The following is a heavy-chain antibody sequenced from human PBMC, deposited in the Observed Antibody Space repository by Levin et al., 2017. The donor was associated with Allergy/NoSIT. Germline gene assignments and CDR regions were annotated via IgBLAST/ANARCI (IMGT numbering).Heavy chain of an antibody. Sequence: GESLKISCAASGFTFSSYEMNWVRQAPGKGLEWVSYISSSGSTIYYADSVKGRFTISRDNAKNSLYLQMNSLRAEDTAVYYCASLVVVTAILFSDYYYGMDVWGQGTTVTVSS. CDR2: ISSSGSTI. CDR1: GFTFSSYE. CDR3: ASLVVVTAILFSDYYYGMDV. J-gene: IGHJ6*02. D-gene: IGHD2-21*02. V-gene: IGHV3-48*03.